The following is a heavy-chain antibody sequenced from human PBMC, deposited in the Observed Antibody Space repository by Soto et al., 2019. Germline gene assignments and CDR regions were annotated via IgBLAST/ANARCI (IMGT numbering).Heavy chain of an antibody. CDR2: INHSGST. CDR1: GGSFSGYY. J-gene: IGHJ4*02. CDR3: ARDTPHAAPYSSSWYRRPKYYFDY. V-gene: IGHV4-34*01. D-gene: IGHD6-13*01. Sequence: SETLSLTCAVYGGSFSGYYWSWIRQPPGKGLEWIGEINHSGSTNYNPSLKSRVTISVDTSKNQFSLKLSSVTAADTAVYYCARDTPHAAPYSSSWYRRPKYYFDYWGQGTLVTVSS.